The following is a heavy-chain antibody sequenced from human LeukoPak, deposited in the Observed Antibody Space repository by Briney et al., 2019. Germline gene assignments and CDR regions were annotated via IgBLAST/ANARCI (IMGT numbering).Heavy chain of an antibody. CDR2: ISNTGGTI. Sequence: GGSLRLSCAASGGTFSDYYMSWIRQASGKGLEWISYISNTGGTIYYADSVKGRFTISRDNAQNSLYLQMNSLRAEDTAVYYCAKRGSIYYYFDFWGQGTLVTVSS. CDR1: GGTFSDYY. J-gene: IGHJ4*02. CDR3: AKRGSIYYYFDF. V-gene: IGHV3-11*01. D-gene: IGHD4-11*01.